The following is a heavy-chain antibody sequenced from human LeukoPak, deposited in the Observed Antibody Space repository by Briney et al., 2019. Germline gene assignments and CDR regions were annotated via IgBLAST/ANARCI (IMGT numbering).Heavy chain of an antibody. Sequence: SETLSLTCTVSGGSISGYYWTWIRQPTGEGLEWIGYIYYTGNTNYNPSLKSRVTISVDTSKNQFSLRLSSVTAADTAVYYCAKKRDWFDPWGQGTLVTVSS. J-gene: IGHJ5*02. V-gene: IGHV4-59*03. CDR2: IYYTGNT. CDR1: GGSISGYY. CDR3: AKKRDWFDP.